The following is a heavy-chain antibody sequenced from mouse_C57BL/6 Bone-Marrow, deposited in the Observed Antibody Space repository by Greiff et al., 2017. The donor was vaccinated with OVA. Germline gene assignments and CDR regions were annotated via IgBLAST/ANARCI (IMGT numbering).Heavy chain of an antibody. D-gene: IGHD3-3*01. Sequence: QVQLQQSGAELARPGASVKLSCKASGYTFTSYGISWVKQRTGQGLEWIGEIYPRSGNTYYNEKFKGKATLTADKSSSTAYMELRSLTSEDSAVYFCGREGHRLYDFDGWGQGTTLTVAS. CDR3: GREGHRLYDFDG. CDR2: IYPRSGNT. CDR1: GYTFTSYG. V-gene: IGHV1-81*01. J-gene: IGHJ2*01.